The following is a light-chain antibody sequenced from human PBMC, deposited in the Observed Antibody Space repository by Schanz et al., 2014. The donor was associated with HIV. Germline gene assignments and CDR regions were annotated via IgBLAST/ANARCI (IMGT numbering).Light chain of an antibody. J-gene: IGLJ2*01. CDR3: QSYDNSLSGVV. Sequence: SVLTQPASVSGSPGQSITISCTGTSSDVGSYNLVSWFQQYPGKAPKLIIYEVSKRPSGVPDRFSGSKSGNTASLTVSGLQAEDEADYYCQSYDNSLSGVVFGGGTKLTVL. V-gene: IGLV2-14*02. CDR2: EVS. CDR1: SSDVGSYNL.